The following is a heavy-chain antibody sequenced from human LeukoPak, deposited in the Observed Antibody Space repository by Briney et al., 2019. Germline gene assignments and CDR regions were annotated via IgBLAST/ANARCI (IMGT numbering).Heavy chain of an antibody. CDR1: GFTFTTYT. CDR3: ARERAFYYYDF. V-gene: IGHV3-64*01. CDR2: VVVNGGTT. Sequence: PGGSLRLSCAASGFTFTTYTIHWVRQAPGKGLEYVSAVVVNGGTTYYANSVKGRFIISRDNSKNTVYLQMGSLRAEDTAVYYCARERAFYYYDFWGPGTLVTVSS. J-gene: IGHJ4*02.